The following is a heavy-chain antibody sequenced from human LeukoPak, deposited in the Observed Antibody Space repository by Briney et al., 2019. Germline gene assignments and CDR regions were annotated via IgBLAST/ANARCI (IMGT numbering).Heavy chain of an antibody. D-gene: IGHD6-13*01. CDR3: ARISSSNWYNERGAFDV. CDR2: VYYTGST. J-gene: IGHJ3*01. V-gene: IGHV4-4*02. Sequence: KPSETLSLTCAVSAGSISSSNWWSWVRRPPGKGLEWIGFVYYTGSTNYSPSLKSRVTISVDTSKNQFSLKLRSVTAADTAVYYCARISSSNWYNERGAFDVWGQGTMVTVSS. CDR1: AGSISSSNW.